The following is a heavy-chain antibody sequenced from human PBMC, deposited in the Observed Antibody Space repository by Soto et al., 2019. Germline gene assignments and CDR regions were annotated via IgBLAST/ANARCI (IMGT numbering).Heavy chain of an antibody. CDR1: GGTFSSYT. V-gene: IGHV1-69*08. Sequence: QVQLVQSGAEVQKPGSSVKVSCKASGGTFSSYTISWVRQAPGQGLEWMGRIIPILGIANYEQKFQGRVTSTADKSTSTAYMELSSLRSEDTAVYYCARDLGTTYSNALDIWGQGTMVTVSS. CDR3: ARDLGTTYSNALDI. CDR2: IIPILGIA. D-gene: IGHD1-7*01. J-gene: IGHJ3*02.